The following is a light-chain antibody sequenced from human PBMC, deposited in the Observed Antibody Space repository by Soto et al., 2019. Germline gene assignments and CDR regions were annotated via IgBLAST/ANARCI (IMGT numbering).Light chain of an antibody. Sequence: QSALTQPPSVSGSPGQSDTISCTGTSSDVGSYNRVSWYQQPPGTAPKLMIYEVSNRPSGVPDRFSGSKSGNTASLTISGLHAEDEADYYCSSYTSSSTWVFGGRTKLTVL. CDR1: SSDVGSYNR. J-gene: IGLJ3*02. V-gene: IGLV2-18*02. CDR3: SSYTSSSTWV. CDR2: EVS.